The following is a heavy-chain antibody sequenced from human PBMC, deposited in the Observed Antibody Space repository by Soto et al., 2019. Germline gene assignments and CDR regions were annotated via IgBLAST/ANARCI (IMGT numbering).Heavy chain of an antibody. J-gene: IGHJ5*02. CDR3: ARVPVEQGTSIYRFGYFDL. V-gene: IGHV3-21*01. CDR1: GFIFSNYN. D-gene: IGHD2-21*02. Sequence: EVQLVESGGGLVKPGGSLRLSCEASGFIFSNYNMDWVRQAPGKGLQWVATLDSSSSYIYYADSVRGRFTTFRDNAMNTLYLKMKNLRVEDTAMYFFARVPVEQGTSIYRFGYFDLWGQGTLVTVS. CDR2: LDSSSSYI.